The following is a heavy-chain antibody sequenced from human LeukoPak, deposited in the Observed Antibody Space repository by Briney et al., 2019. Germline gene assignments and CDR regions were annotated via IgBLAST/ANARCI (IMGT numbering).Heavy chain of an antibody. CDR1: GGSISSSSYY. D-gene: IGHD3-22*01. Sequence: SATLSLTCAVSGGSISSSSYYWGWIRQPPGKGLEWIGSIYYSGSTYYNPSLKSRVTISVYTSKNQFSLKLSSVTAADTAVYYCARHQGSGYYYPFDYWGQGTLVTVSS. J-gene: IGHJ4*02. CDR3: ARHQGSGYYYPFDY. V-gene: IGHV4-39*01. CDR2: IYYSGST.